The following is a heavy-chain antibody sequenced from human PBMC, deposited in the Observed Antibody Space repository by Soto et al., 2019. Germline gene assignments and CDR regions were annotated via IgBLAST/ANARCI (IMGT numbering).Heavy chain of an antibody. CDR1: GGSISSYY. CDR3: ARAPYAFWSGYYTYFDY. V-gene: IGHV4-59*01. CDR2: IYYSGST. J-gene: IGHJ4*02. Sequence: SETLSLTCTVSGGSISSYYWSWIRQPPGKGLEWIGYIYYSGSTNYNPSLKSRVTISVDTSKNQFSLKLSSVTAADTAVYYCARAPYAFWSGYYTYFDYWGQGTLVTVSS. D-gene: IGHD3-3*01.